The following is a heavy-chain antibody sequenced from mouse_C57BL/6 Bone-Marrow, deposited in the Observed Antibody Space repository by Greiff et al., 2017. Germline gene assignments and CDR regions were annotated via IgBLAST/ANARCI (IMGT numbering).Heavy chain of an antibody. D-gene: IGHD2-1*01. Sequence: EVQLVESGGGLVQSGRSLRLSCATSGFTFSDFYMEWVRQAPGKGLEWIAASRNKANDYTTEYSASVKGRFIVSRDTSQSILYLQMNALRAEDTAIYYCAREAMDGIYFYFDYWGQGTTLTVSS. CDR2: SRNKANDYTT. V-gene: IGHV7-1*01. CDR3: AREAMDGIYFYFDY. J-gene: IGHJ2*01. CDR1: GFTFSDFY.